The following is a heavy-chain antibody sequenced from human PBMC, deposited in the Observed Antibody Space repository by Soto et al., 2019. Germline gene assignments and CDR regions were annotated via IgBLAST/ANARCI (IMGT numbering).Heavy chain of an antibody. Sequence: ASVKVSCKASGYTFTDYFIHWVRQAPGQGLEWMGWINPYSAVTNYAQKFQGRVTMTRDTSIDTAFMQLSWLRSDDTAVYYCARAPVGGSSNLDYWGQGALVTVSS. CDR2: INPYSAVT. CDR1: GYTFTDYF. CDR3: ARAPVGGSSNLDY. V-gene: IGHV1-2*02. J-gene: IGHJ4*02. D-gene: IGHD1-26*01.